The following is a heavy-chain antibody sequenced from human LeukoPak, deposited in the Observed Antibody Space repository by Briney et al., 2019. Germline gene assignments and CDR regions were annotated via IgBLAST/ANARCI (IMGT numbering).Heavy chain of an antibody. CDR2: INSDGSRT. CDR3: ARPETQYSSGLDGFDI. D-gene: IGHD6-19*01. CDR1: GFTFSTYW. Sequence: GGSLRLSCAASGFTFSTYWMHWVRHAPGKRLVGVSRINSDGSRTTYADSVKGRFTISRDNAKSTLYLQMNSLRTEDTAVYYCARPETQYSSGLDGFDIWGQGTMVTVSS. V-gene: IGHV3-74*01. J-gene: IGHJ3*02.